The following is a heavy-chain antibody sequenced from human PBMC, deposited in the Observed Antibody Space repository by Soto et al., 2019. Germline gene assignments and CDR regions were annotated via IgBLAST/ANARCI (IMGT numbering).Heavy chain of an antibody. J-gene: IGHJ6*02. CDR2: IYYSGST. CDR3: ARERDLKGVMDV. V-gene: IGHV4-59*01. Sequence: SETLSLTCTVSGGSISSYYWSWIRQPPGKGLEWIGYIYYSGSTNYNPSLKSRVTISVDTSKNQFSLNPSSVTAADTAVYYCARERDLKGVMDVWGQGTTVTGSS. CDR1: GGSISSYY.